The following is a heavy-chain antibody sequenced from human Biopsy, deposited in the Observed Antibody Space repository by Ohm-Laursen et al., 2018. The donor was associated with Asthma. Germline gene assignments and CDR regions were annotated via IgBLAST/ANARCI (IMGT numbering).Heavy chain of an antibody. CDR1: GFTFSDYD. CDR3: ERDLRSDNWNPWGMDV. CDR2: ISYDGTNK. D-gene: IGHD1-20*01. Sequence: SLRLSCSASGFTFSDYDMHWVRQAPGKGLEWVAVISYDGTNKDYADSVKGRFTFSRDNSQNTLSLEMNSLRVEDTAVYYCERDLRSDNWNPWGMDVWGLGTTVTVAS. V-gene: IGHV3-30-3*01. J-gene: IGHJ6*02.